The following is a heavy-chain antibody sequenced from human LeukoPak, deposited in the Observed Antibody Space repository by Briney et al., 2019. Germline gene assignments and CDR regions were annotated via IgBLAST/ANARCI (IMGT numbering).Heavy chain of an antibody. Sequence: ASVKVSCKASGYTFTSYGISWVRQAPGQGLEWMGWINPNSGGTNYAQKFQGRVTMTRDTSISTAYMELSRLRSDDTAVYYCAREGIRYYYDSSGYFTYWGQGTLVTVSS. D-gene: IGHD3-22*01. CDR2: INPNSGGT. CDR1: GYTFTSYG. J-gene: IGHJ4*02. V-gene: IGHV1-2*02. CDR3: AREGIRYYYDSSGYFTY.